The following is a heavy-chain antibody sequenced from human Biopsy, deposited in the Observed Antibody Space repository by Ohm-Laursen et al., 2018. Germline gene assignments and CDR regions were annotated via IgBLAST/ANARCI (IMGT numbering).Heavy chain of an antibody. J-gene: IGHJ4*02. V-gene: IGHV4-4*07. CDR2: VYIRGHA. D-gene: IGHD3-16*01. CDR1: GGSIDTKS. Sequence: GTLSLTCTVSGGSIDTKSWIRQPAGKGLEWIGRVYIRGHAAYSSSLRSRVTMSADASKNQFSLKLTSVTAADTAVYFCARVKGEWPEYEFDKWGQGILVTVSS. CDR3: ARVKGEWPEYEFDK.